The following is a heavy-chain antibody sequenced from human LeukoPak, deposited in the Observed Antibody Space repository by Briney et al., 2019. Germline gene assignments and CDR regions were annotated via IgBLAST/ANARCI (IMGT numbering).Heavy chain of an antibody. D-gene: IGHD6-19*01. Sequence: GGSLRLSCAASGFTFSSYAMSWVRQAPGKGLEWVSAISGSGGSTYYADSVKGRFTISRDNSKNTLYLQMNRLRAEDTAVYYCAKDGVSSGWSFFVYWGQGTLVTVSS. J-gene: IGHJ4*02. CDR1: GFTFSSYA. CDR2: ISGSGGST. CDR3: AKDGVSSGWSFFVY. V-gene: IGHV3-23*01.